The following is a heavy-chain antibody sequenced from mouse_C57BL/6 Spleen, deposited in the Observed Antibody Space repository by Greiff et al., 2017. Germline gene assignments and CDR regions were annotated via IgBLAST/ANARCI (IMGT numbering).Heavy chain of an antibody. CDR3: ARGARTRDWFAY. J-gene: IGHJ3*01. Sequence: QVQLQQPGAELVKPGASVKMSCKASGYTFTSYWITWVKQRPGQGLEWIGDIYPGSGSTNYNEKFKSKATLTVDTSSSTAYMQLSSLTSEDSAVYCCARGARTRDWFAYWGQGTLVTVSA. CDR2: IYPGSGST. CDR1: GYTFTSYW. V-gene: IGHV1-55*01. D-gene: IGHD3-1*01.